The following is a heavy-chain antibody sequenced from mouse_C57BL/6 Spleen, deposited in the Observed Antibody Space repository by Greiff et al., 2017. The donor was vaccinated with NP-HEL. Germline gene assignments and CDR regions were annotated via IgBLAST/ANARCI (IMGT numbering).Heavy chain of an antibody. Sequence: EVNLVESGGDLVKPGGSLKLSCAASGFTFSSYGMSWVRQTPDKRLEWVATISSGGSYTYYPDSVKGRFTISRYNAKNTLYLQMSSLKSEDTDMYYCARPYNGSSYWFAYWGQGTLVTVSA. CDR2: ISSGGSYT. CDR3: ARPYNGSSYWFAY. CDR1: GFTFSSYG. V-gene: IGHV5-6*01. J-gene: IGHJ3*01. D-gene: IGHD1-1*01.